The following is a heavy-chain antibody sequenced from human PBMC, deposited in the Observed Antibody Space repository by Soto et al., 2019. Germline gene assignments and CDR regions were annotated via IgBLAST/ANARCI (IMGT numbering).Heavy chain of an antibody. Sequence: SVKVSCKASGFTFTSSAVQWVRQARGQRLEWIGWIVVGSGNTNYAQKFQERVTITRDMSTSTAYMELSSLRSEDTAVYYCATRTHYYYGMDVWGQGTTVTVSS. CDR2: IVVGSGNT. J-gene: IGHJ6*02. V-gene: IGHV1-58*01. CDR3: ATRTHYYYGMDV. CDR1: GFTFTSSA.